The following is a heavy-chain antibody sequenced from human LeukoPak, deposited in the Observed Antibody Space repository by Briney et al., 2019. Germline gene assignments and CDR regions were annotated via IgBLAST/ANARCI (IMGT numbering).Heavy chain of an antibody. CDR1: GGSISSYY. J-gene: IGHJ4*02. CDR2: IYYSGST. V-gene: IGHV4-59*01. CDR3: ARGQWLVHFDY. D-gene: IGHD6-19*01. Sequence: SETLSLTCTVSGGSISSYYWSWIRQPPGKGLEWIGYIYYSGSTNYNPSLKSRVTISVDTSKNQFSLKLSSATAADTAVYYCARGQWLVHFDYWGQGTLVTVSS.